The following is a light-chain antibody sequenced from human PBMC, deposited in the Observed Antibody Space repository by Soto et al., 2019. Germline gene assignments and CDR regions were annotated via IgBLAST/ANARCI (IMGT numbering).Light chain of an antibody. CDR3: SSYAGSNEGV. CDR1: SSAVGGYNY. Sequence: QSALTQPPSPPGSPGQSVPISCPGTSSAVGGYNYVSWYQQYPGKAPKLMIYEVSKRPSGVPDRFSGSKSGNTASLTVSGLQAEDEADYYCSSYAGSNEGVFGTGTKLTVL. V-gene: IGLV2-8*01. CDR2: EVS. J-gene: IGLJ1*01.